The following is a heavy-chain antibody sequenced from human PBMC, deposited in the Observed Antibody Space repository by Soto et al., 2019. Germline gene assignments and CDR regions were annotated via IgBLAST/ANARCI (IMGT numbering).Heavy chain of an antibody. CDR2: ISGSGGST. V-gene: IGHV3-23*01. Sequence: GGSLRLSCAASGFTFSSYAMSWVRQAPGKGLEWVSAISGSGGSTYYADSVKGRFTISRDNAKNTLYLQMNSLRAEDTAVYYCARVPLYCTNGVCKFPRDYYYYGMDVWGQGTTVTVSS. CDR1: GFTFSSYA. J-gene: IGHJ6*02. D-gene: IGHD2-8*01. CDR3: ARVPLYCTNGVCKFPRDYYYYGMDV.